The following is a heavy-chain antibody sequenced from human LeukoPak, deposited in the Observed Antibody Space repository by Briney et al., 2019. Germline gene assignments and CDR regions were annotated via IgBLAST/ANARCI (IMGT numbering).Heavy chain of an antibody. V-gene: IGHV3-20*04. J-gene: IGHJ3*02. D-gene: IGHD4-23*01. CDR2: INWNGGST. CDR3: ARGDYGGNSDHDVFDI. CDR1: GFTFDDYG. Sequence: GGSLRLSCAASGFTFDDYGMSWVRQAPGKGLEWVSGINWNGGSTGYADSVKGRFTISRDNAKNSLYLQMNSLRAEDTALYYCARGDYGGNSDHDVFDIWGQGTMVTVSS.